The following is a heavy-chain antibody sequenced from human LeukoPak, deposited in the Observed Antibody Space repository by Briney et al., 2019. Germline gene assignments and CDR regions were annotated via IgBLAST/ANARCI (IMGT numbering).Heavy chain of an antibody. CDR2: IYYSGST. V-gene: IGHV4-59*01. D-gene: IGHD3-10*01. CDR3: ARVAPMVRGVPVDY. CDR1: GGSINSYY. Sequence: SETLSLTCTVSGGSINSYYWSWIRQPPGKGLEWIGYIYYSGSTNYNPSLKSRVTISVDTSKNQFSLKLSSVTAADTAVYYCARVAPMVRGVPVDYWGQGTLVTVSS. J-gene: IGHJ4*02.